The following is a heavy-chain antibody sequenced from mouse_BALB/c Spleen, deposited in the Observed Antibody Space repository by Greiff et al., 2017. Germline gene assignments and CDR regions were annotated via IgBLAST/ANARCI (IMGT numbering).Heavy chain of an antibody. V-gene: IGHV5-17*02. CDR1: GFTFSSFG. J-gene: IGHJ4*01. Sequence: EVKLMESGGGLVQPGGSRKLSCAASGFTFSSFGMHWVRQAPEKGLEWVAYISSGSSTIYYADTVKGRFTISRDNPKNTLFLQMTSLRSEDTAMYYCAREGIYYDYDIYAMDYWGQGTSVTVSS. D-gene: IGHD2-4*01. CDR2: ISSGSSTI. CDR3: AREGIYYDYDIYAMDY.